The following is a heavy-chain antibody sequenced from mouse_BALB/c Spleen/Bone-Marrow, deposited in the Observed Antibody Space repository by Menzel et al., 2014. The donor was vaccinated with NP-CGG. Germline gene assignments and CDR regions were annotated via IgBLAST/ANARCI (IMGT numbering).Heavy chain of an antibody. CDR2: IDPANGNT. Sequence: EVQGVESGAELVKPGASVKLSCTASVFNIKDTYMHWVKQRPEQGLEWIGRIDPANGNTKYDPKFQGKATITADTSSNTAYLQLSSLTSEDTAVYYCARWLLPYGLDYWGQGTSVTVSS. CDR1: VFNIKDTY. J-gene: IGHJ4*01. D-gene: IGHD2-3*01. V-gene: IGHV14-3*02. CDR3: ARWLLPYGLDY.